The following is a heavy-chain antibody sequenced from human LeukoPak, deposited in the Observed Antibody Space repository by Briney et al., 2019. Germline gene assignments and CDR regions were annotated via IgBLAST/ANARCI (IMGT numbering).Heavy chain of an antibody. Sequence: PSETLSLTCTVSGGSISSYYWSWIRQPAGKGLEWIGRIYTSGSTNYNPSLKSRVTMSVDTSKNQFSLKLSSVTAADTAVYYCARDGRGLSPGSSNYYYYYYMDVWGKGTTVTISS. CDR1: GGSISSYY. J-gene: IGHJ6*03. CDR3: ARDGRGLSPGSSNYYYYYYMDV. D-gene: IGHD3-10*01. CDR2: IYTSGST. V-gene: IGHV4-4*07.